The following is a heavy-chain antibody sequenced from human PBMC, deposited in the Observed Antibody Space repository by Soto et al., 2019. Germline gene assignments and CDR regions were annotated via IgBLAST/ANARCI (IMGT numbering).Heavy chain of an antibody. Sequence: GGSLRLSCAISGFNVTNNYMSWVRQAPGRGLEWVSVIYRGFSTFYADSVKGRFTVSRDDSKNTVSLQMNSLRAEDTAVYYCARDRSDSSRDDSFDIWGQGTMVTVSS. V-gene: IGHV3-53*01. CDR2: IYRGFST. J-gene: IGHJ3*02. CDR1: GFNVTNNY. D-gene: IGHD6-6*01. CDR3: ARDRSDSSRDDSFDI.